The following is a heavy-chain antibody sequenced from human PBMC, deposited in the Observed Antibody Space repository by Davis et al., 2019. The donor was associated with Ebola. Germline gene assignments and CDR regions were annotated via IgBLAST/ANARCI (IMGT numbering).Heavy chain of an antibody. CDR3: AVTYYDYIWGSYRYTEFDY. CDR1: GFTVSSNY. Sequence: GESLKISCAASGFTVSSNYMSWVRQAPGKGLEWVSVIYSGGSTYYADSVKGQFTISRDNSKNTLYLQMNSLRAEDTAVYYCAVTYYDYIWGSYRYTEFDYWGQGTLVTVSS. J-gene: IGHJ4*02. D-gene: IGHD3-16*02. V-gene: IGHV3-53*01. CDR2: IYSGGST.